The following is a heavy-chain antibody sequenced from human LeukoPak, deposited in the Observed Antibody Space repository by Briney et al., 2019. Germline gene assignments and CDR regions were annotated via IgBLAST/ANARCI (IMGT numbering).Heavy chain of an antibody. CDR1: GGSISSYY. V-gene: IGHV4-59*08. CDR3: ARGYCSGGTCRAGWFDP. Sequence: SETLSLTCTVSGGSISSYYWSWIRQPPGKGLEWIGYIYYSGSTYYNPSLKSRVTISVDTSKNQFSLKLSSVTAADTAVYYCARGYCSGGTCRAGWFDPWGQGTLVTVSS. J-gene: IGHJ5*02. D-gene: IGHD2-15*01. CDR2: IYYSGST.